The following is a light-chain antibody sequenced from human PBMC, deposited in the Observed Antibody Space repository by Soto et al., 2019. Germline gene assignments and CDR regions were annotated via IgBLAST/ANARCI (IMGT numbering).Light chain of an antibody. Sequence: IVMTQSPATLSVSPGERATLSCRVSQSVSSNLAWYQQKPGQTPKLLIYVASTRATGIPARFSGSGSGTEFTLTISSLQSEDFAVYYCQQYDVWPLTFGGGTKVEFK. CDR3: QQYDVWPLT. V-gene: IGKV3-15*01. CDR2: VAS. J-gene: IGKJ4*01. CDR1: QSVSSN.